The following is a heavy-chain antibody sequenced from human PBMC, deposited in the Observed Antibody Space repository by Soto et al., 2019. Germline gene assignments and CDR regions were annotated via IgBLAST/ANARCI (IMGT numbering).Heavy chain of an antibody. CDR2: FDPEDGET. J-gene: IGHJ4*02. CDR3: ATTYYYDSSGYYPFDY. CDR1: GYTLTELS. V-gene: IGHV1-24*01. Sequence: ASVKVSCKVSGYTLTELSMHWVLQAPGKGLEWMGGFDPEDGETIYAQKFQGRVTMTEDTSTDTAYMELSSLRSEDTAVYYCATTYYYDSSGYYPFDYWGQGTLVTVSS. D-gene: IGHD3-22*01.